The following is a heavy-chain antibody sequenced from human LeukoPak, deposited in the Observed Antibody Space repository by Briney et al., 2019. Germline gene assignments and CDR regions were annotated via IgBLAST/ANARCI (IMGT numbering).Heavy chain of an antibody. J-gene: IGHJ3*02. CDR1: GASISSYY. D-gene: IGHD6-6*01. Sequence: PSETLSLTYTVCGASISSYYGSWIRQPPRKGLAWIGYIYSSVSTNYDPSLKRRVTISLDASKNQFSLKLSSVTAADTAMYYCARWEYSSSPRAFDIWVRGAMVTVSS. V-gene: IGHV4-59*08. CDR2: IYSSVST. CDR3: ARWEYSSSPRAFDI.